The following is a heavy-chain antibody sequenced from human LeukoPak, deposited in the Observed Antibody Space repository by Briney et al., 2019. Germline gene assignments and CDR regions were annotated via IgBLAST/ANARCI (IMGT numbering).Heavy chain of an antibody. V-gene: IGHV4-59*08. CDR1: GGSISSYY. J-gene: IGHJ4*02. CDR2: IYYSGST. D-gene: IGHD1-26*01. CDR3: ARHDLYSYYYFDY. Sequence: SETLSLTCTVSGGSISSYYWSWIRQPPGKGLEWIGYIYYSGSTNYNPSPKSRVTISVDTSKNQFSLKLSSVTAADTAVYYCARHDLYSYYYFDYWGQGTLVTVSS.